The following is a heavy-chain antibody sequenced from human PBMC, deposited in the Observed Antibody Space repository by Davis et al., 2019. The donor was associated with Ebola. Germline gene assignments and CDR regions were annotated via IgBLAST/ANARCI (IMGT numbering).Heavy chain of an antibody. V-gene: IGHV3-7*01. CDR1: GFTFSSYW. D-gene: IGHD3-10*01. CDR2: IKQDGSEK. Sequence: GESLKISCAASGFTFSSYWMSWVRQAPGKGLEWVANIKQDGSEKYYVDSVKGRFTISRDNAKNSLYLQMNSLRAEDTAVYYCARTLRITMVQGGIFHYWGQGTLVTVSS. J-gene: IGHJ4*02. CDR3: ARTLRITMVQGGIFHY.